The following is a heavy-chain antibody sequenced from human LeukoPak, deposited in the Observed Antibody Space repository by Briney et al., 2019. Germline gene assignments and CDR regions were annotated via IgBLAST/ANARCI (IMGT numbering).Heavy chain of an antibody. CDR2: IYYSGST. J-gene: IGHJ4*02. CDR3: ARLGDYSNYLRFDY. Sequence: SETLSLTCTVSGASISSNTYYWGWIRQPPGKGLEWIGSIYYSGSTYYNPSLKSRVTISVDTSKNQFSLKLSSVTAADTAVYYCARLGDYSNYLRFDYWGQGTLVTVSS. CDR1: GASISSNTYY. V-gene: IGHV4-39*01. D-gene: IGHD4-11*01.